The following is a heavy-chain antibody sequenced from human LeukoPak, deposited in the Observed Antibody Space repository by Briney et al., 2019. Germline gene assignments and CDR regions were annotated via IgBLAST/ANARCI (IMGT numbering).Heavy chain of an antibody. Sequence: PGGSLRLSCAASGFTFSSYAMSWVRQAPGKGLEWVSAISGSGGSTYYADSVKGRFTISRDNSKNTLYLQMNSLRAEDTAVYYCAKAIGAVVPAADSYFQHWGQGTLVTVSS. V-gene: IGHV3-23*01. CDR2: ISGSGGST. D-gene: IGHD2-2*01. CDR1: GFTFSSYA. J-gene: IGHJ1*01. CDR3: AKAIGAVVPAADSYFQH.